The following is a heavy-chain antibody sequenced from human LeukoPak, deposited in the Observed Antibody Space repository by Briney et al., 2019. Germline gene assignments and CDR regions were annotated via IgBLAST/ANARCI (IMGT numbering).Heavy chain of an antibody. D-gene: IGHD3-10*01. CDR3: ARGYGSFHP. Sequence: SETLSLTCSVSDYSISSGYFWGWIRQPPGKGLEWIGSIYHSGSTHYNPSLKSRVTISVDTSRNQFSLRLTSVTAADTAVYYCARGYGSFHPWGQGTLVTVSS. J-gene: IGHJ5*02. V-gene: IGHV4-38-2*02. CDR1: DYSISSGYF. CDR2: IYHSGST.